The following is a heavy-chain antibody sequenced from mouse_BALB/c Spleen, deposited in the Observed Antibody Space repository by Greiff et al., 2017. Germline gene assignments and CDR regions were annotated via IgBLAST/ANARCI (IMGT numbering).Heavy chain of an antibody. CDR1: GFTFSSYA. Sequence: EVNLVESGGGLVKPGGSLKLSCAASGFTFSSYAMSWVRQTPEKRLEWVASISSGGSTYYPDSVKGRFTISRDNARNILYLQMSSLRSEDTAMYYCASPYYRYDWFAYWGQGTLVTVSA. CDR2: ISSGGST. V-gene: IGHV5-6-5*01. J-gene: IGHJ3*01. CDR3: ASPYYRYDWFAY. D-gene: IGHD2-14*01.